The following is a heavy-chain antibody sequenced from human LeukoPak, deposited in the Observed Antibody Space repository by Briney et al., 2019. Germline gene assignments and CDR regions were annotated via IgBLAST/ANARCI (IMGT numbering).Heavy chain of an antibody. V-gene: IGHV4-59*08. D-gene: IGHD5-12*01. CDR1: GVSISSYY. J-gene: IGHJ4*02. CDR3: ARGPNGDDSFYFDF. Sequence: SETLSLICTVSGVSISSYYWSWTRHPPGEGRVWFGYIYYSWSTNYNPSLKSRVTISVDTSKNQISLKLSSVTAADTAVYYCARGPNGDDSFYFDFWGQGTLVTVSS. CDR2: IYYSWST.